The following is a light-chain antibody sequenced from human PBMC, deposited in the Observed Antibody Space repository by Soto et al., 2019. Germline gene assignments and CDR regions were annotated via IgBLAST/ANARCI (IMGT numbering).Light chain of an antibody. CDR3: QQYQNLWT. J-gene: IGKJ1*01. Sequence: IQMTQSPATLSGSPGERATLSCRASQTIYSNVAWYQQRPGQAPRLLIYRASARATGIPARFSGSGSGTEFTLTIGSLQSEDSAVYYCQQYQNLWTFGQGTKVEIK. CDR2: RAS. CDR1: QTIYSN. V-gene: IGKV3-15*01.